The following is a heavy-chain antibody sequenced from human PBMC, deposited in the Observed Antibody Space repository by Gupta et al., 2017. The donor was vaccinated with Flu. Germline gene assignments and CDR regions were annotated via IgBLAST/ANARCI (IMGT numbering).Heavy chain of an antibody. D-gene: IGHD2-21*01. Sequence: EVRLGGSGGDLVQPGRALRLSCTASGFAFGYYAVSWFRQAPWNGLEWVGVIRRKVFDEPAVDSVAGKGQFTISRAEDSRIGKLHINRPDTADEDVYDCTRELCVSSKVARKHFFDARGKGALVTVSS. CDR2: IRRKVFDEPA. V-gene: IGHV3-49*03. J-gene: IGHJ4*02. CDR3: TRELCVSSKVARKHFFDA. CDR1: GFAFGYYA.